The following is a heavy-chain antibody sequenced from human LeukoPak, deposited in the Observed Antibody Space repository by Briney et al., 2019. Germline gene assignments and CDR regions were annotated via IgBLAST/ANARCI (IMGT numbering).Heavy chain of an antibody. CDR2: INPNSGGT. D-gene: IGHD3-22*01. V-gene: IGHV1-2*02. J-gene: IGHJ5*02. CDR3: ARSSSGTFGWFDP. Sequence: ASVKVSCKASGYTFTGYYMHWVRQAPGQGLEWMGWINPNSGGTNYAQKFQGRVTMTRDTSISTAYMELSRLRADDTAVYYCARSSSGTFGWFDPWGQGTLVTVSS. CDR1: GYTFTGYY.